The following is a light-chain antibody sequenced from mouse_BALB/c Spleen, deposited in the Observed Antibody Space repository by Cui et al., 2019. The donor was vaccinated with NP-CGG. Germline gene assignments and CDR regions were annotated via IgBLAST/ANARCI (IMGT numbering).Light chain of an antibody. CDR1: TGAVITSNY. CDR3: WLWYSNHWV. CDR2: GTN. V-gene: IGLV1*01. J-gene: IGLJ1*01. Sequence: QTVATQELALTTSPGETVTLTCRSSTGAVITSNYANWVQEKPDHLFTGLIGGTNNRAPGVPARFSGSLIGDKAALTITGAQTEDEAIYFCWLWYSNHWVFGGGTKLTVL.